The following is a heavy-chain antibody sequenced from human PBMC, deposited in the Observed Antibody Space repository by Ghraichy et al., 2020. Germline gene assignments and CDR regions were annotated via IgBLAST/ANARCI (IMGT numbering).Heavy chain of an antibody. Sequence: SETLSLTCTVSGYSISSAYYWGWIRQPPGKGLEWIGSISHSGSTYYNSSLKSRVTISVDMSKNQFSLKLSSVTAADTAVYYCARDGSGYCSSTTCNNWFEPWGQGPLVTVSS. D-gene: IGHD2-2*03. CDR1: GYSISSAYY. V-gene: IGHV4-38-2*02. J-gene: IGHJ5*02. CDR3: ARDGSGYCSSTTCNNWFEP. CDR2: ISHSGST.